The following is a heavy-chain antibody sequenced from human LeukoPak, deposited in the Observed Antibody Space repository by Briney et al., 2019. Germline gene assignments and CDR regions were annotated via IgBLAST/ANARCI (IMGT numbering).Heavy chain of an antibody. CDR1: GGSISSYY. CDR3: ARDGYNHGGFDY. Sequence: PSETLSLTCTVSGGSISSYYWSWIRQPPGKGLEWIGYIYYSGSTNYNPSLKSRVTISVDTSKNQFSLKLSSVTAADTAVYYCARDGYNHGGFDYWGQGTLVTVSS. V-gene: IGHV4-59*01. CDR2: IYYSGST. J-gene: IGHJ4*02. D-gene: IGHD5-24*01.